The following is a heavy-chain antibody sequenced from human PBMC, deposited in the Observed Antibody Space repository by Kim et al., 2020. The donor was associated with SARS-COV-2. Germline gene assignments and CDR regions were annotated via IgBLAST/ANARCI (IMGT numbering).Heavy chain of an antibody. V-gene: IGHV1-18*01. Sequence: ASVKVSCKASGYTFTSYGISWVRQAPGQGLEWMGWISAYNGNTTYAQKLQGRVTMTTDTSTSTAYMELRSLRSDDTAVYYCARDLGLEPGRGNWFDPWGQGTLVTVSS. J-gene: IGHJ5*02. CDR2: ISAYNGNT. CDR3: ARDLGLEPGRGNWFDP. CDR1: GYTFTSYG. D-gene: IGHD1-1*01.